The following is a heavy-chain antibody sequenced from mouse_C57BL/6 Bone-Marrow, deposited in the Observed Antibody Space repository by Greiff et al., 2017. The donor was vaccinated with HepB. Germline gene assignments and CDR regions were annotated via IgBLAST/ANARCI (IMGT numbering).Heavy chain of an antibody. D-gene: IGHD2-4*01. V-gene: IGHV1-64*01. CDR2: IHPNSGST. CDR3: AIDEVDYYDYDDAMDY. CDR1: GYTFTSYW. Sequence: VQLQQPGAELVKPGASVKLSCKASGYTFTSYWMHWVKQRPGQGLEWIGMIHPNSGSTNYNEKFKSKATLTVDKSSSTAYMQLSSLTSEDSAVYYWAIDEVDYYDYDDAMDYWGQGTSVTVSS. J-gene: IGHJ4*01.